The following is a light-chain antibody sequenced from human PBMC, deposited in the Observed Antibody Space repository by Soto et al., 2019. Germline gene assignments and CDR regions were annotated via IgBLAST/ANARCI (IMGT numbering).Light chain of an antibody. V-gene: IGLV2-14*01. CDR3: SSYIRSSSSWV. CDR1: SSDIGNYNY. CDR2: EVT. J-gene: IGLJ3*02. Sequence: QSALTQPASVSGSPGQSITIYCSGTSSDIGNYNYVSWYQQHPGKAPKLIIYEVTNRPSGVSDRFSGSKSGNTASLTISGLQAEDEADYHCSSYIRSSSSWVFGGGTKLTVL.